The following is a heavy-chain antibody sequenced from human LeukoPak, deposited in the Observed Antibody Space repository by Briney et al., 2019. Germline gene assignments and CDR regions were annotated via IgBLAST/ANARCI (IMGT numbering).Heavy chain of an antibody. CDR3: ARDRSSGWYEAYFDY. V-gene: IGHV4-59*01. J-gene: IGHJ4*02. D-gene: IGHD6-19*01. CDR2: IYYSGST. CDR1: GGSISSYY. Sequence: PSETLSLTCTVSGGSISSYYWSWIRQPPGKGLEWIGYIYYSGSTNYNPSLKSRVTISVDTSKNQFSLKLSSVTAADTAVYYCARDRSSGWYEAYFDYWGQGTLVTVSS.